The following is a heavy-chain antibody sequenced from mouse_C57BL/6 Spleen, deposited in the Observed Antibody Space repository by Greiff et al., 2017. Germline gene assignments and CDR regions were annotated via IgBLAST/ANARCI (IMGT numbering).Heavy chain of an antibody. J-gene: IGHJ1*03. CDR2: INPSNGGT. D-gene: IGHD1-1*01. V-gene: IGHV1-53*01. CDR3: ARGGDYGSSYRYFDV. CDR1: GYTFTSYW. Sequence: QVQLQQPGTELVKPGASVKLSCKASGYTFTSYWMHWVKQRPGQGLEWIGNINPSNGGTNYNEKFKSQATLTVDKASSTTYMQLSSLTSEDAAVYDCARGGDYGSSYRYFDVWGTGTTVTVSS.